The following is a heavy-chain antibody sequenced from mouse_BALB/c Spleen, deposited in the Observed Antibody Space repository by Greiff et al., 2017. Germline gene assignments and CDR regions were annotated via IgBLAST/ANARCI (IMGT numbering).Heavy chain of an antibody. CDR3: ARDEGYYGSGAWFAY. V-gene: IGHV2-6-7*01. D-gene: IGHD1-1*01. CDR1: GFSLTGYG. CDR2: IWGDGST. Sequence: VQLKESGPGLVAPSQSLSITCTVSGFSLTGYGVNWVRQPPGKGLEWLGMIWGDGSTDYNSALKSRLSISKDNSKSQVFLKMNSLQTDDTARYYCARDEGYYGSGAWFAYWGQGTLVTVSA. J-gene: IGHJ3*01.